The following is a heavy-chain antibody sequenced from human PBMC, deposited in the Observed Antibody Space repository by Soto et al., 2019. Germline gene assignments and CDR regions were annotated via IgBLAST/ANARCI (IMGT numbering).Heavy chain of an antibody. CDR3: ARSKHHYYYGMDV. CDR2: ISYDGSNK. D-gene: IGHD4-4*01. CDR1: GFTFSRYA. V-gene: IGHV3-30-3*01. Sequence: GSLRLSCAASGFTFSRYAMHWVRQAPGKGLEWVEVISYDGSNKYYADSVKGRFTISRDNSKNTLYLQMNSLRAEDTAVYYRARSKHHYYYGMDVWSQGTTVTVSS. J-gene: IGHJ6*02.